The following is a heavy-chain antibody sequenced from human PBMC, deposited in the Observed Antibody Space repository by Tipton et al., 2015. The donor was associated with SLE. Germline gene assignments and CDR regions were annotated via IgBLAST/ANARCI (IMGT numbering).Heavy chain of an antibody. J-gene: IGHJ5*02. CDR1: GGSISSSSHY. Sequence: PGLVKPSQTLSLTCTVSGGSISSSSHYWGWIRQPPGKGLEWVGSIYHSGSTYYNPSLKSGLTISVDTSKNQFSLTVRSVNAADTAVYYCARHLRDTAMLNNWFDPWGQGTLVTVSS. V-gene: IGHV4-39*07. CDR2: IYHSGST. CDR3: ARHLRDTAMLNNWFDP. D-gene: IGHD5-18*01.